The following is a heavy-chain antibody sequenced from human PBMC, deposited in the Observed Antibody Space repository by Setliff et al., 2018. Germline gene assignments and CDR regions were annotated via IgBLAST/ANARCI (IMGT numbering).Heavy chain of an antibody. V-gene: IGHV4-39*07. CDR3: ARGGDSGSYFLANHDAFDI. Sequence: SETLSLTCTVSGGSISSSSYYWGWIRQPPGKGLEWIGSIHYSGSTYYNPSLKSRVTISIDTSKNQFSLKLSSVTAADTAVYYCARGGDSGSYFLANHDAFDIWVQGTMGTV. J-gene: IGHJ3*02. D-gene: IGHD1-26*01. CDR2: IHYSGST. CDR1: GGSISSSSYY.